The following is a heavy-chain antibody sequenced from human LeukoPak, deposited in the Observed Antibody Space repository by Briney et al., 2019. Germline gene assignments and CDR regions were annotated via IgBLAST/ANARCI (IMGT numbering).Heavy chain of an antibody. CDR3: ASGPYIGAAMVTLYMDV. D-gene: IGHD5-18*01. V-gene: IGHV3-30*02. CDR2: IRYDGSNK. CDR1: GFTFSSYG. Sequence: GGSLRLSCAASGFTFSSYGMHWVRQAPGKGLEWVAFIRYDGSNKYYADSVKGRFTISRDNSKNTLYLQMNSLRAEDTAVYYCASGPYIGAAMVTLYMDVWGKGTTVTVSS. J-gene: IGHJ6*03.